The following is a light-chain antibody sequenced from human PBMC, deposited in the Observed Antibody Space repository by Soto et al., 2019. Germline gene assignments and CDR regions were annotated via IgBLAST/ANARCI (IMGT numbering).Light chain of an antibody. V-gene: IGLV2-14*01. CDR3: SSYTTTGTLYV. J-gene: IGLJ1*01. CDR1: STDVGGYTY. CDR2: DVS. Sequence: QSALTQPASVSGSPGQSITISCTGTSTDVGGYTYVSWYQQHPGKAPKLMIYDVSNRPSGVSNRFSGSKSGNTASLTISGLQPEDEADYYCSSYTTTGTLYVFGTGTKLTVL.